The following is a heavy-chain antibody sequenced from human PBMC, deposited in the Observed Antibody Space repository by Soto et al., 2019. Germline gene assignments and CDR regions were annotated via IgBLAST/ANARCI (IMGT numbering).Heavy chain of an antibody. CDR2: MYYSGST. Sequence: QLQLQESGPGQVKPSETLSLTCTVSSGSINSGSYYWGWIRQPPGKGLEWIGTMYYSGSTYYNSSPTSRATVSVDTSKDKFSRKLSSVTAADTAVYYCAGHSDSSGHIVDYWGQGTMVTVSA. J-gene: IGHJ4*02. CDR3: AGHSDSSGHIVDY. CDR1: SGSINSGSYY. D-gene: IGHD3-22*01. V-gene: IGHV4-39*01.